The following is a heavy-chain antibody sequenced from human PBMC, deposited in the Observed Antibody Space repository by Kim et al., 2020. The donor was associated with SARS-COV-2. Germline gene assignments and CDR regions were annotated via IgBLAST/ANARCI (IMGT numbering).Heavy chain of an antibody. D-gene: IGHD5-18*01. CDR3: AKVLSVMVSSPSFDH. J-gene: IGHJ4*02. Sequence: DSGKGRFTISRENAKNTLYLQVNSLRAEDTAVYYCAKVLSVMVSSPSFDHWGRGTLVTVSS. V-gene: IGHV3-33*06.